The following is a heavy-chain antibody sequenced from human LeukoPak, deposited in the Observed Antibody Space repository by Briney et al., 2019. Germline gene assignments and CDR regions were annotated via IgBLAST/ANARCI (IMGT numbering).Heavy chain of an antibody. CDR2: ISNSGGTI. CDR1: GFTFNSFS. Sequence: PGGSLRLSCAASGFTFNSFSKNWVRQAPGKGLEWVSYISNSGGTIYYADSVKGRFTISRDNAKNSLYLQMNSLRAEDTAVYYCASDLDGYNWMPHDYWGQGTLVTVSS. J-gene: IGHJ4*02. D-gene: IGHD5-24*01. CDR3: ASDLDGYNWMPHDY. V-gene: IGHV3-48*04.